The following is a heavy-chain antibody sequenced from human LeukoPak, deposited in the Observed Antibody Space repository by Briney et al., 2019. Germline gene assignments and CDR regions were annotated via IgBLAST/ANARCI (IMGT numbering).Heavy chain of an antibody. Sequence: GGSLRPSCAASGFTFSSYAMSWVRQAPGKGPEWVSTISGPGGSTYYADSVKGRFTISRDNSKNTLYLQMNSLRAEDTAVYSCAKYRYGDYGRGAFDIWGQGTMVTVSS. D-gene: IGHD4-17*01. J-gene: IGHJ3*02. CDR1: GFTFSSYA. CDR3: AKYRYGDYGRGAFDI. CDR2: ISGPGGST. V-gene: IGHV3-23*01.